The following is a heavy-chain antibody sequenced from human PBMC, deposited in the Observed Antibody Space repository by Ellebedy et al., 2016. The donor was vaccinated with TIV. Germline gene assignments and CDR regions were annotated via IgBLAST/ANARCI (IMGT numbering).Heavy chain of an antibody. V-gene: IGHV3-53*04. CDR1: GLTVSNNY. CDR2: IYSGGST. J-gene: IGHJ3*02. D-gene: IGHD3-22*01. Sequence: GGSLRLSCAASGLTVSNNYMSWVRQAPGQGLEWVSVIYSGGSTYYADSVKGRFTISRHNSKNTLYLQMNSLRAEDTAVYYCARDRDYDSSSAFDIWGQGTMVTVSS. CDR3: ARDRDYDSSSAFDI.